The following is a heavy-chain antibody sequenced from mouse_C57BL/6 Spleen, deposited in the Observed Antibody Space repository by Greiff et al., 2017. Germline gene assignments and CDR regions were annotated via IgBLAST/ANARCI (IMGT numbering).Heavy chain of an antibody. CDR2: IYPRDGST. D-gene: IGHD1-1*01. V-gene: IGHV1-78*01. CDR1: GYTFTDHT. CDR3: ARGTNYYGSSYCYFDY. Sequence: QVQLQQSDAELVKPGASVKISCKVSGYTFTDHTIHWMKQRPEQGLEWIGYIYPRDGSTKYNEKFKGKATLTADKSSSTAYMQLNSLTSEDSAVYFCARGTNYYGSSYCYFDYWGQGTTLTVSS. J-gene: IGHJ2*01.